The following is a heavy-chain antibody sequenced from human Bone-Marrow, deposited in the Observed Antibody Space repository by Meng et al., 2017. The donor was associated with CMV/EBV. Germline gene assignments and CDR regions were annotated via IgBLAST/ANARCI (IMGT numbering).Heavy chain of an antibody. CDR2: INPNSGGT. V-gene: IGHV1-2*02. D-gene: IGHD6-6*01. CDR1: GYMFTGYG. CDR3: ASLSSSGD. Sequence: ASVKVSCKASGYMFTGYGISWVRQAPGQGLEWMGWINPNSGGTNYAQKFQGRVTMTRDTSISTAYMELSRLRSYDTAVYYCASLSSSGDWGQGTLVTVSS. J-gene: IGHJ4*02.